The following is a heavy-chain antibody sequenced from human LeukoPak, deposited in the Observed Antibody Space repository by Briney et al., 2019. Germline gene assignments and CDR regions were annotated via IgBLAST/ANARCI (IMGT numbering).Heavy chain of an antibody. CDR3: ARVRGGLDV. CDR2: TYYRSKWYS. J-gene: IGHJ6*02. CDR1: GDSVSSNSVV. V-gene: IGHV6-1*01. Sequence: SQTLSLTCGISGDSVSSNSVVWNWIRQSPSRGLEWLGRTYYRSKWYSDYAVSVQGRITINPDTSKNQVSLQLNSVTPEDTAVYYCARVRGGLDVWGLGTTVTVSS.